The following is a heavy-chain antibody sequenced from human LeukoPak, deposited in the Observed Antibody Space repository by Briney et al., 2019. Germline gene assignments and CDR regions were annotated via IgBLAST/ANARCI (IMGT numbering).Heavy chain of an antibody. J-gene: IGHJ4*02. Sequence: GGSLRLSCAASGFTFSNYWMLWVRQPPGEGPVWVSRIDNDGSSTTYADSVKGRFTISRDNAKNTLYLQMSSLRGEDTAVYYCARAAYMSSPDYWGQGTLVTVSS. CDR1: GFTFSNYW. V-gene: IGHV3-74*01. CDR2: IDNDGSST. D-gene: IGHD6-6*01. CDR3: ARAAYMSSPDY.